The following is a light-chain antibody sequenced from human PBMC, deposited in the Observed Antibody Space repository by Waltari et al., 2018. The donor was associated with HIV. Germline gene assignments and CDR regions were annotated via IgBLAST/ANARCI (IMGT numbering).Light chain of an antibody. V-gene: IGKV3-11*01. Sequence: EIVLTQSPATLSLSPGERATLSCRASQTIHNNYLAWYQQKPGQAPRLLIYDASNGATGIPPRFSGSGSGTDFTLTINSLEPEDFAVYYCQQRSNWPPEYTFGQGTRLEIK. J-gene: IGKJ2*01. CDR3: QQRSNWPPEYT. CDR1: QTIHNNY. CDR2: DAS.